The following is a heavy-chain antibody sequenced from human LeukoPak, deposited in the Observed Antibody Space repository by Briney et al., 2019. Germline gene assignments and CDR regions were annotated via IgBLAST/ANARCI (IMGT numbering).Heavy chain of an antibody. V-gene: IGHV3-21*01. CDR3: ARDYDFWSGPTSGYFDY. Sequence: GGSLRLSCAASGFTFSSYSMNWVRQAPGKGLEWVSSISSSSSYIYYADSVKGRFTISRDNAKNSLYPQMNSLRAEDTAVYYCARDYDFWSGPTSGYFDYWGQGTLVTVSS. J-gene: IGHJ4*02. D-gene: IGHD3-3*01. CDR1: GFTFSSYS. CDR2: ISSSSSYI.